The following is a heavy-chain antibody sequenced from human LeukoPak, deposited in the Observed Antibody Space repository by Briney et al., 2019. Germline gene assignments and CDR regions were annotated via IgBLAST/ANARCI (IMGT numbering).Heavy chain of an antibody. CDR1: GFTFSSHD. CDR3: AKDFNWSDAG. CDR2: ISRSGGAP. J-gene: IGHJ4*02. D-gene: IGHD1-20*01. V-gene: IGHV3-23*01. Sequence: GGSLRLSCAASGFTFSSHDMNWVRQAPGKGLEWVSSISRSGGAPAYADSVKGRFTISRDNSRNTLCLQMNRMRAEDTAVYYCAKDFNWSDAGWGQGTLVTVSS.